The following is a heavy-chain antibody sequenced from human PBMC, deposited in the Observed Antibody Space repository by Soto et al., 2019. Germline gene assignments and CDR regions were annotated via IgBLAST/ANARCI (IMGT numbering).Heavy chain of an antibody. D-gene: IGHD5-18*01. Sequence: EVQLVESGGGLVQPGGSLRLSCAASGFIFSPYSMNWVRQAPGKGLEWLSYISGSSDNIYYADSVRGRFTISRDNAKNSLYLQMNSLRAEDTAVYYCARGHSIDYWGQGTLVTVSS. CDR3: ARGHSIDY. CDR2: ISGSSDNI. V-gene: IGHV3-48*01. J-gene: IGHJ4*02. CDR1: GFIFSPYS.